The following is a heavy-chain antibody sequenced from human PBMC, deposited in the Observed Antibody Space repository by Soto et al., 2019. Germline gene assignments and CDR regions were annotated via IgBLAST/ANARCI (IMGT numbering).Heavy chain of an antibody. D-gene: IGHD3-10*01. CDR2: ISAYNGNT. Sequence: ASVKVSCKASGYTFTNYGITWVRQAPGQGLEWMGWISAYNGNTNYAQKLQGRVTMTTDTSTSTAYMELRSLRSDDTAVYYCAVGELFVWFDPWGQGTLVTVSS. CDR1: GYTFTNYG. V-gene: IGHV1-18*01. J-gene: IGHJ5*02. CDR3: AVGELFVWFDP.